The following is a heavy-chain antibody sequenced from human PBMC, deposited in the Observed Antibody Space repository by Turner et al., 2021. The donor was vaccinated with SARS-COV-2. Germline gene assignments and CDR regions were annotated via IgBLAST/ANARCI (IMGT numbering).Heavy chain of an antibody. J-gene: IGHJ4*02. D-gene: IGHD1-26*01. CDR3: SSSGCYFTDY. V-gene: IGHV3-21*01. CDR2: ISSSSIYI. CDR1: GFTFSSYS. Sequence: EVQLVESGGGLVKPGGSLRLSCAASGFTFSSYSMNWVRQAPGKGLEWVSSISSSSIYISYADSVKGRFTISRDNAKNSLYLQMNSLRAEDTAVYFCSSSGCYFTDYWGQGTLVTVSS.